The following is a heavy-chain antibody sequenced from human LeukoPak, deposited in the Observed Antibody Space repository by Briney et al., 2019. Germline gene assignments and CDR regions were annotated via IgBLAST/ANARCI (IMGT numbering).Heavy chain of an antibody. CDR2: IIPIFGTA. CDR1: GGTFSSYA. Sequence: ASVKVSCKASGGTFSSYAISWVRQAPGQGLEWMGGIIPIFGTANYAQKFQGRVTITADESTSTAYMELGSLRSEDTAVYYCARGATIFGVVSRDYYYYMDVWGKGTTVTVSS. CDR3: ARGATIFGVVSRDYYYYMDV. D-gene: IGHD3-3*01. V-gene: IGHV1-69*13. J-gene: IGHJ6*03.